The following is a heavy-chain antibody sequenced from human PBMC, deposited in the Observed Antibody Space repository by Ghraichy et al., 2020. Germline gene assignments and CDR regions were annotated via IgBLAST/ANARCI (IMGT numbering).Heavy chain of an antibody. CDR3: ARVRSSSSRSWFDP. CDR1: GGSFSGYY. V-gene: IGHV4-34*01. CDR2: INHSGST. D-gene: IGHD6-6*01. J-gene: IGHJ5*01. Sequence: SETLSLTCAVYGGSFSGYYWSWIRQPPGKGLEWIGEINHSGSTNYNPSLKSRVTISVDTSKNQFSLNLSSVTAADTAVYYCARVRSSSSRSWFDPWGQGTLVTVSS.